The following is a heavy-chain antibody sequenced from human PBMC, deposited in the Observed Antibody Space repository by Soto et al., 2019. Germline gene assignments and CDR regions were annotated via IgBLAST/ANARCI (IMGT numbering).Heavy chain of an antibody. D-gene: IGHD5-12*01. CDR2: IIPILGIA. CDR1: GGTFSSYT. Sequence: QVQLVQSGAEVKKPGSSVKVSCKASGGTFSSYTISWVRQAPGQGLGWMGRIIPILGIANYAQKFQGRVTITADKSTSTAYMELSSLRSEDTAVYYCARDGYNETPWYFDLWGRGTLVTVSS. J-gene: IGHJ2*01. CDR3: ARDGYNETPWYFDL. V-gene: IGHV1-69*08.